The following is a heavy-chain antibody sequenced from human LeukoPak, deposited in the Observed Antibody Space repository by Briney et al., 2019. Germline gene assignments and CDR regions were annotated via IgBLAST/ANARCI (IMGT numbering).Heavy chain of an antibody. J-gene: IGHJ1*01. CDR2: IRDDGSSQ. CDR1: GFMFSEYG. V-gene: IGHV3-30*02. CDR3: ARKYSSTWYRGLAEYFQH. Sequence: GGSLRLSCAASGFMFSEYGMHWVRQAPGRGPEWVAFIRDDGSSQYFTESVKGRFTISRDNAKNSLYLQMNSLRAEDTAVYYCARKYSSTWYRGLAEYFQHWGQGTQVTVSS. D-gene: IGHD6-13*01.